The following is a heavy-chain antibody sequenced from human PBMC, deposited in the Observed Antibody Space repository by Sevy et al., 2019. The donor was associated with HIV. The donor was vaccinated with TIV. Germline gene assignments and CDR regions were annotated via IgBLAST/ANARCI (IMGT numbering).Heavy chain of an antibody. V-gene: IGHV3-23*01. CDR1: GFTFSSYA. D-gene: IGHD3-10*01. CDR3: AKDTGSGSYFDAFDI. J-gene: IGHJ3*02. Sequence: GGSLRLSCAASGFTFSSYAMSRVRQAPGKGLEWVSAISGSGGSTYYADSVKGRFTISRDNSKNTLYLQMNSLRAEDTAVYYCAKDTGSGSYFDAFDIWGQGTMVTVSS. CDR2: ISGSGGST.